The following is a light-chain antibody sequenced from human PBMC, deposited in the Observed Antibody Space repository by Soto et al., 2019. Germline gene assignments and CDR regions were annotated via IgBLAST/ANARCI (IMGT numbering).Light chain of an antibody. CDR1: QSVSSF. Sequence: EIVLTQSPATLSLSPGERATLSCRASQSVSSFLAWYQQKPGQAPRLLIYDASNKATGIPARFSGSGSGTDFTLTINSLEPEDIAMYYCQQSSNWPPWTFGRGTRVEI. J-gene: IGKJ1*01. V-gene: IGKV3-11*01. CDR3: QQSSNWPPWT. CDR2: DAS.